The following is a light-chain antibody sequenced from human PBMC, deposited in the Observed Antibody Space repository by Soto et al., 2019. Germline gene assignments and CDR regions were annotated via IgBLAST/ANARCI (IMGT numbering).Light chain of an antibody. Sequence: EIVLTQSPGTLSLSPGERATLSCRASQSVSSSYLAWYQQKPGQAPRLLIYGAVSRATGIPDRFSGSGSGTDFTLTISRLEPEDFAVYYCQQYGRSPLVTFGQGTRLEI. CDR1: QSVSSSY. V-gene: IGKV3-20*01. CDR3: QQYGRSPLVT. CDR2: GAV. J-gene: IGKJ5*01.